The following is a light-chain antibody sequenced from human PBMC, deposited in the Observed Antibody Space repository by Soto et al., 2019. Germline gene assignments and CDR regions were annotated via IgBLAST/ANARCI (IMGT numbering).Light chain of an antibody. J-gene: IGKJ1*01. Sequence: EIVMTQSPATLSVSPGERATLSCRASQSVSSNLAWYQQKPGQAPRLLIYGASTRATGIPARFSGSGFGTEFTLTISSLQSEDFAVYFCQQYNNWPPWTFGQGTKV. CDR2: GAS. CDR1: QSVSSN. CDR3: QQYNNWPPWT. V-gene: IGKV3-15*01.